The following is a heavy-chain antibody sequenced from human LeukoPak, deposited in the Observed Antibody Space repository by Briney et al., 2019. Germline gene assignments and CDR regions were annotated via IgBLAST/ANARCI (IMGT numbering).Heavy chain of an antibody. CDR1: AGSATSSGYY. Sequence: SETLSLTCTVSAGSATSSGYYWAWIRQPPGKGLEWIGYIYYSGSTNYNPSLKSRVTISVDTSKNQFSLKLSSVTAADTAVYYCARADILTGYYGGSWYYFDYWGQGTLVTVSS. D-gene: IGHD3-9*01. CDR3: ARADILTGYYGGSWYYFDY. V-gene: IGHV4-61*08. CDR2: IYYSGST. J-gene: IGHJ4*02.